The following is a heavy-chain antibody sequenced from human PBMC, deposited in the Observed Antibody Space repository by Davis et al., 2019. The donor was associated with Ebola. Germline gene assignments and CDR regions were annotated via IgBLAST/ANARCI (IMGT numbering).Heavy chain of an antibody. CDR1: GFTFSSYA. D-gene: IGHD3-16*01. CDR2: ISGSGGST. J-gene: IGHJ4*02. CDR3: AWGRDFYYDY. Sequence: GESLKISCAASGFTFSSYAMSWVRQAPGKGLEWVSAISGSGGSTYYADSVKGRFTISRDNSKNTLYLQMNSLTAEDTGVYYCAWGRDFYYDYWGQGALVTVSS. V-gene: IGHV3-23*01.